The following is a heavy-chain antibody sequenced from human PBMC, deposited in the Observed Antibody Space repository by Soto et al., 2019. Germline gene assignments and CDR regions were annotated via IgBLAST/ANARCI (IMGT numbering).Heavy chain of an antibody. CDR2: IYWDDDK. D-gene: IGHD3-3*01. CDR1: GFSLTTSGVV. Sequence: QITLNESGPTVVRPTETLTLTCRSSGFSLTTSGVVVGCIRQSPGKAPEWLALIYWDDDKRYSASLKSRLTIAKDNSKNQVVLTVSDLDPTDTATYYCAHRVLRTVFGLVTTNAIYFDFWGQGTPVAVSS. CDR3: AHRVLRTVFGLVTTNAIYFDF. J-gene: IGHJ4*02. V-gene: IGHV2-5*02.